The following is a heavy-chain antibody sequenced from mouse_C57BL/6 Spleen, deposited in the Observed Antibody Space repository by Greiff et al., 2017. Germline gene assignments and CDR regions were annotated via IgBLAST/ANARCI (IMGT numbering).Heavy chain of an antibody. J-gene: IGHJ4*01. V-gene: IGHV1-80*01. D-gene: IGHD1-1*01. CDR3: ARRGSTVVATPAMDY. Sequence: QVQLKESGAELVKPGASVKISCKASGYAFSSYWMNWVKQRPGKGLEWIGQIYPGDGDTNYNGKFKGKATLTADKSSRTAYMQLSSLTSEDSAVDFCARRGSTVVATPAMDYWGQGTSVTVSS. CDR2: IYPGDGDT. CDR1: GYAFSSYW.